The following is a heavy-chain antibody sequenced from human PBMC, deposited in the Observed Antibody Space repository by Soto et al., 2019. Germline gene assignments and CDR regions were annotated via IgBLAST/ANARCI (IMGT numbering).Heavy chain of an antibody. Sequence: SETLSLTCTVSGGSISSYYWSWIRQPPGKGLEWIGYIYYSGSTNYNPSLKSRVTISVDTSKNQFSLKLSSVTAADTAVYYCARQAPIVVVVAATRGYFDYWGQGTLVTVSS. D-gene: IGHD2-15*01. CDR2: IYYSGST. CDR1: GGSISSYY. V-gene: IGHV4-59*08. J-gene: IGHJ4*02. CDR3: ARQAPIVVVVAATRGYFDY.